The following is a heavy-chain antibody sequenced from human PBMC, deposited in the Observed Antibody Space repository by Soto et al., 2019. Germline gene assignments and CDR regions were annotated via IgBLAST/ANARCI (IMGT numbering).Heavy chain of an antibody. CDR2: MWYDGSNK. CDR3: AREGSSSWSPIAY. CDR1: GFTFSGYG. V-gene: IGHV3-33*01. Sequence: GGSLRLSCTTSGFTFSGYGMHWVRQAPGKGLEWVAIMWYDGSNKYYADSVKGRFTISRDSSKNTLYLQMNSLRAEDTAVYYCAREGSSSWSPIAYWGQGTLVTVSS. D-gene: IGHD6-13*01. J-gene: IGHJ4*02.